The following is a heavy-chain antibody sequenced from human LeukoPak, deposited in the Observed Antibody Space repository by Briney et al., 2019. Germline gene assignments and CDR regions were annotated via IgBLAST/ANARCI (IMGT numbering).Heavy chain of an antibody. CDR1: GDTFSSYA. Sequence: GASVKVSCKASGDTFSSYAMHWVRQAPGQRLEWMGWINGGNGKTKYLEKFQGRVTITRDTSATTAYMELSSLRSDDMAVYYCARGQARKHYYGSGTFYNREDDAYDIWGQGTMVTVSS. CDR3: ARGQARKHYYGSGTFYNREDDAYDI. V-gene: IGHV1-3*01. D-gene: IGHD3-10*01. J-gene: IGHJ3*02. CDR2: INGGNGKT.